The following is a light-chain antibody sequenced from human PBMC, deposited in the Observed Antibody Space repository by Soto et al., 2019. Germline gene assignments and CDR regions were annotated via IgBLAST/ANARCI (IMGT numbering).Light chain of an antibody. Sequence: QSVLTQPPSASGTPGQRVTISCSGSSSNIGSNTVNWYQQLPGTAPKLLIHSNNQRPSGVPDRFSGSKSGTSASLAISGLQSEDEADYYCAAWDDSLNGPVVFGGGTKVTVL. V-gene: IGLV1-44*01. CDR1: SSNIGSNT. CDR3: AAWDDSLNGPVV. J-gene: IGLJ2*01. CDR2: SNN.